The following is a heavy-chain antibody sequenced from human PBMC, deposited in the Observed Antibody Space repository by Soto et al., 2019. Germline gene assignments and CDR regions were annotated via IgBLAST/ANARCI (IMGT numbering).Heavy chain of an antibody. J-gene: IGHJ6*02. CDR3: ARDQDLGGYDLRPMYGLDV. CDR1: GFTFGDYA. V-gene: IGHV3-9*01. CDR2: INWNSETV. D-gene: IGHD5-12*01. Sequence: PGGSLRLSCATSGFTFGDYAMHWVRQIPGKGLEWVSGINWNSETVGYADSVKGRFTISRDSAKNSLYLQMTTLRPEDTALYFCARDQDLGGYDLRPMYGLDVWGQGTTVTVSS.